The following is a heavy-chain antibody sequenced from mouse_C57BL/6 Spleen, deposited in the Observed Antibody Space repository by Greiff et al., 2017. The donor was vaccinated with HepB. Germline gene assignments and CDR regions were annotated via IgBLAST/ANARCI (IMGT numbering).Heavy chain of an antibody. CDR1: GYTFTTYP. J-gene: IGHJ1*03. Sequence: VKLQESGAELVKPGASVKMSCKASGYTFTTYPIEWMKQNHGKSLEWIGNFHPYNDDTKYNEKFKGKATLTVEKSSSTVYLELSRLTSDDSAVYYCARGAREAYWYFDVWGTGTTVTVSS. D-gene: IGHD3-1*01. CDR2: FHPYNDDT. V-gene: IGHV1-47*01. CDR3: ARGAREAYWYFDV.